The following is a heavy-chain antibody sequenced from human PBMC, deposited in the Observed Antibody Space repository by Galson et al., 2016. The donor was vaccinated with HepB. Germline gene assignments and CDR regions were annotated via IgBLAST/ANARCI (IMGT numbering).Heavy chain of an antibody. V-gene: IGHV4-59*08. CDR1: GGSMTGHY. CDR2: IYYSGST. J-gene: IGHJ6*02. CDR3: ARSPNSFTLYGLDV. D-gene: IGHD2-15*01. Sequence: ETLSLTCTVSGGSMTGHYWGWIRQPPGKGLEWIGYIYYSGSTNYSPSLQSRITMSVDTSKNQLSLEVRSVTAADTALYFCARSPNSFTLYGLDVWGQGTAVTVSS.